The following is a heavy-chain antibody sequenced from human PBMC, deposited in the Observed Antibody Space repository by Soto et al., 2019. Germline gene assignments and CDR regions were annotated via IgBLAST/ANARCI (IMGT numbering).Heavy chain of an antibody. CDR1: GYTFTSYD. CDR3: ARDLSAYDFWSGNIAY. Sequence: ASVKVSCKASGYTFTSYDINWVRQATGQGLEWMGWMNPNSGNTGYAQKFQGRVTMTRNTSISTAYMELSSLRSEDTAVYYCARDLSAYDFWSGNIAYWGQGTLVTVSS. CDR2: MNPNSGNT. V-gene: IGHV1-8*01. D-gene: IGHD3-3*01. J-gene: IGHJ4*02.